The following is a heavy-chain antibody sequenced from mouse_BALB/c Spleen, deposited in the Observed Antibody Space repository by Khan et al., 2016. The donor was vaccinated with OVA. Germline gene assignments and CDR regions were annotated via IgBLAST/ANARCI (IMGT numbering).Heavy chain of an antibody. D-gene: IGHD1-1*01. J-gene: IGHJ2*01. CDR1: GYSITSGYA. Sequence: SGPGLVKPSQSLSLTCTVTGYSITSGYAWNWIRQFPGNKLEWMGYISYSGVTSYTPFLTSRISITRATSKNQFFLQLNSVTTEDTATEYCARGNYYGYYFDYWGQGTTLTVAS. CDR3: ARGNYYGYYFDY. V-gene: IGHV3-2*02. CDR2: ISYSGVT.